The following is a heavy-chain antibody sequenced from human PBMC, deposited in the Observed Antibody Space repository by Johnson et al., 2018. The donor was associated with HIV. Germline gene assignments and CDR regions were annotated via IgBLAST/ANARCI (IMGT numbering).Heavy chain of an antibody. D-gene: IGHD3-16*01. CDR1: GFTFRNYD. CDR2: IGSAGDT. CDR3: VRDRRGGAFDI. V-gene: IGHV3-13*01. J-gene: IGHJ3*02. Sequence: VQLVESGGGLVQPGGSLRLSCAASGFTFRNYDMHWVRQATVKSLEWVSAIGSAGDTYYSGSVQGRFTISRESAKNSLYLQMNSLRAGDTAVYYCVRDRRGGAFDIWGQGTMVTVSS.